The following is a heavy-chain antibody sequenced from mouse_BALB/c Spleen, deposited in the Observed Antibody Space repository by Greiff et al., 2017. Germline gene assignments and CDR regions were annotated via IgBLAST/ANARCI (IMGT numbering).Heavy chain of an antibody. CDR3: ARGGYYSYAMDY. J-gene: IGHJ4*01. CDR2: IWSGGST. D-gene: IGHD2-3*01. Sequence: VKVVESGPGLVQPSQSLSITCTVSGFSLTSYGVHWVRQSPGKGLEWLGVIWSGGSTDYNAAFISRLSISKDNSKSQVFFKMNSLQANDTAIYYCARGGYYSYAMDYWGQGTSVTVSS. V-gene: IGHV2-2*02. CDR1: GFSLTSYG.